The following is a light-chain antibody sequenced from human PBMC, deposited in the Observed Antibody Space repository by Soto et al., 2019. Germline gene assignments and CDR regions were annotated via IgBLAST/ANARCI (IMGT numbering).Light chain of an antibody. CDR1: QSVSSSY. CDR2: GAS. V-gene: IGKV3-20*01. J-gene: IGKJ5*01. CDR3: QQYGSSPRLIT. Sequence: EIVLTQSPGTLSLSPGERATLSCRASQSVSSSYLAWYQQKPGQAPRLLIYGASSRATGIPGRFSGSGSGTDFTLTISRLEPEDFAVYYCQQYGSSPRLITFGQGTRLEIK.